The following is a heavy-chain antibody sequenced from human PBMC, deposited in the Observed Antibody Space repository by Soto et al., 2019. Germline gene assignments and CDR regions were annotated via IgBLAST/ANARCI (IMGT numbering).Heavy chain of an antibody. J-gene: IGHJ4*02. CDR2: IQSDGSSI. CDR3: ARSGCIDH. D-gene: IGHD6-19*01. Sequence: EVQMVESGGGLVQPGGSLRLSCAASGFIFNNYWMHWVRQVPGKGLMWVSRIQSDGSSIDYADSVKGRFTISRDNARNTVYLQMNSLRVEDTAVYYCARSGCIDHWGQGTLVTVSS. CDR1: GFIFNNYW. V-gene: IGHV3-74*01.